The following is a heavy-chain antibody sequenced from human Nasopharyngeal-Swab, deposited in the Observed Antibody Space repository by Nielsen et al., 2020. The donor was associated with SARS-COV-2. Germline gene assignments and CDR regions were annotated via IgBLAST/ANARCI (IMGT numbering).Heavy chain of an antibody. Sequence: SLKISCAASGFAFDDYPMHWVRQAPGKGLEWVSGITWNSGVAYTDSVKGRFTISRDNARNSLYLQMNSLRTEDTAFYYCTKGRADYSNPSFDNWGQGTLVTVSS. CDR2: ITWNSGV. CDR1: GFAFDDYP. CDR3: TKGRADYSNPSFDN. V-gene: IGHV3-9*01. J-gene: IGHJ4*02. D-gene: IGHD4-11*01.